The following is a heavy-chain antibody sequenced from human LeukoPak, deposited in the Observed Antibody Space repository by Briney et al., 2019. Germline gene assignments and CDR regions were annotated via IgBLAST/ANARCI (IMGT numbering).Heavy chain of an antibody. CDR3: AREELGSSLGFDP. J-gene: IGHJ5*02. D-gene: IGHD3-16*01. CDR2: IASDGSST. CDR1: GFTFSSYW. Sequence: GGSLRLSCAASGFTFSSYWMNWARQAPGKGLVWVSRIASDGSSTTYADSVKGRFTISRDNSKNTLYLQMNSLRAEDTAVYYCAREELGSSLGFDPWGQGTLVTVSS. V-gene: IGHV3-74*01.